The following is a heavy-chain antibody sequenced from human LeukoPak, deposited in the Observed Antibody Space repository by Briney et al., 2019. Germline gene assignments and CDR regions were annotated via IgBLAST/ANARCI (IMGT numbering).Heavy chain of an antibody. CDR1: SGTFSSYA. CDR3: AREGIAAAARGYYGMDV. Sequence: SVKVSCKASSGTFSSYAISWVRQAPGQGLKWMGRIIPILGIANYAQKFQGRVTITADKSTSTAYMELSSLRSEDTAVYYCAREGIAAAARGYYGMDVWGQGTTVTVSS. D-gene: IGHD6-13*01. J-gene: IGHJ6*02. V-gene: IGHV1-69*04. CDR2: IIPILGIA.